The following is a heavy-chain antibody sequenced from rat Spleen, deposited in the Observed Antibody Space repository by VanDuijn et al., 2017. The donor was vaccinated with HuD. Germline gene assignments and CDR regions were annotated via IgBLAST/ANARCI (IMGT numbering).Heavy chain of an antibody. D-gene: IGHD1-6*01. CDR1: GFTFSNYG. CDR3: ARQMYTTDYYYGGFDY. CDR2: ISYDGSST. J-gene: IGHJ2*01. Sequence: EVQLMESGGGLVQPGRSMKLSCLASGFTFSNYGMAWVCQAPTKGLEWVATISYDGSSTYYRDSVKGRFTISRDNAKSTLYLQMDSLRSEDTATYYCARQMYTTDYYYGGFDYWGQGVMVTVSS. V-gene: IGHV5-29*01.